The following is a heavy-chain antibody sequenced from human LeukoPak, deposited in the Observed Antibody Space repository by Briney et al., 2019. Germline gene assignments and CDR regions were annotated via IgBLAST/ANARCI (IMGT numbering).Heavy chain of an antibody. CDR3: VVHIATSCC. Sequence: GGSLRLSCATSGFTFSIYEMNWVRQAPGKGLEWISYITTSGTSTYYADSVKGRFTISRDNGKTALSLQMNSLRAEDTAVYYCVVHIATSCCWGQGTLVTVSS. V-gene: IGHV3-48*03. J-gene: IGHJ4*02. CDR1: GFTFSIYE. D-gene: IGHD2-21*01. CDR2: ITTSGTST.